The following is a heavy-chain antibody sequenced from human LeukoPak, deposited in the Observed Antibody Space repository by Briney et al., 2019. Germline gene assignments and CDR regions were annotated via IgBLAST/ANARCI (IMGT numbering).Heavy chain of an antibody. Sequence: PGGSLRHACEASGFTFGTFWMSWVRQAPGKGLEWVANIKQGGSEKNYVDSVKGRFTIARDDAKNSLYLQMNSLRAEDTAVYFCARDKGGMVPFDYWGQGTLVTVSS. D-gene: IGHD3-10*01. V-gene: IGHV3-7*01. CDR1: GFTFGTFW. J-gene: IGHJ4*02. CDR3: ARDKGGMVPFDY. CDR2: IKQGGSEK.